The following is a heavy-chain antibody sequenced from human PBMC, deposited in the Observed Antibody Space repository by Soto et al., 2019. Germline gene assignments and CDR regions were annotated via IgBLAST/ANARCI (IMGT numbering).Heavy chain of an antibody. V-gene: IGHV3-64D*06. D-gene: IGHD2-21*02. J-gene: IGHJ4*02. CDR2: ISSNGGST. CDR3: GKGGGVLTAILDY. Sequence: AGGSLRLSCSASEFTLSNYAMHWVRQAPGKGLEYVSGISSNGGSTYYAESVKGRFTISRDNSNNTLYLQMSSLRVEDAAVYYCGKGGGVLTAILDYWGQGTLVTVSS. CDR1: EFTLSNYA.